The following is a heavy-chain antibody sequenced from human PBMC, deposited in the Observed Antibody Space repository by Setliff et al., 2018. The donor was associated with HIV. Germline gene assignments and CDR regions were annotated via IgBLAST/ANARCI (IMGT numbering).Heavy chain of an antibody. CDR2: INPTGGST. J-gene: IGHJ3*02. CDR3: ASAGAWQRNALDT. V-gene: IGHV1-46*01. Sequence: ASVKVSCKPSGYSFTNHYMHWVRQAPGRGLEWMGVINPTGGSTRNTQKFQGRVAMTRDTSTSTVYMELSSLRSEDTAVYYCASAGAWQRNALDTWGQGTMVTVSS. CDR1: GYSFTNHY. D-gene: IGHD5-12*01.